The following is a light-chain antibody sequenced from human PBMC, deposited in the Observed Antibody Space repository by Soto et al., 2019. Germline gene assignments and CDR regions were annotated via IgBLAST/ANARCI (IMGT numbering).Light chain of an antibody. V-gene: IGLV2-14*01. CDR3: TSHSSSSTLWV. CDR1: SSDVGGYKH. Sequence: QSVLTQPASVSGSPGQSITISCTGTSSDVGGYKHVSWYQQYPGKVPKLMIYEVSNRPSGVSNRFSGSKSGNTASLTISGLQAEDEADYYCTSHSSSSTLWVFGGGTKVTVL. CDR2: EVS. J-gene: IGLJ3*02.